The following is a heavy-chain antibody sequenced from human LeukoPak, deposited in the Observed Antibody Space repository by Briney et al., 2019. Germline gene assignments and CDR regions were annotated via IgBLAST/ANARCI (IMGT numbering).Heavy chain of an antibody. CDR2: ISGGGERT. CDR1: GIVFSNTA. D-gene: IGHD6-19*01. CDR3: GKDGGQYSSGPEFDP. Sequence: GGSLRLSCAASGIVFSNTAMNWARQSPGRGLEWVSAISGGGERTFYADSVKGRFTISRDTSKNMVYLQMNSLRADDTAIYYCGKDGGQYSSGPEFDPRGQGALVTVSS. J-gene: IGHJ5*02. V-gene: IGHV3-23*01.